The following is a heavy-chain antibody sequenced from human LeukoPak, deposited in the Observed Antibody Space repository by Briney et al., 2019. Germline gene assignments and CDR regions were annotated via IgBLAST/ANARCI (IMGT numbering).Heavy chain of an antibody. D-gene: IGHD3-22*01. CDR3: AREDYYDSSGYYYGGWFDP. Sequence: GGSLRPSCAASGFTFSSYAMHWVRQAPGKGLEWVAVISYDGSNKYYADSVKGRFTISRDNSKNTLYLQMNSLRAEDTAVYYCAREDYYDSSGYYYGGWFDPWGQGTLVTVSS. CDR2: ISYDGSNK. V-gene: IGHV3-30-3*01. CDR1: GFTFSSYA. J-gene: IGHJ5*02.